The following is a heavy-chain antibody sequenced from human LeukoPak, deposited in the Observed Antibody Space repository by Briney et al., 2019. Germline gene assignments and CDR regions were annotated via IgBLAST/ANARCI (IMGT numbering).Heavy chain of an antibody. CDR3: ARVVYSGSYSDY. V-gene: IGHV1-69*06. CDR1: GGTFSSYA. Sequence: ASVKVSCKASGGTFSSYAISWVRQAPGQGLEWMGRIIPIFGTANYAQKFQGRVTITADKSTSTAYMELSSLRSEDTAVYYCARVVYSGSYSDYWGQGTLVTVSS. CDR2: IIPIFGTA. J-gene: IGHJ4*02. D-gene: IGHD1-26*01.